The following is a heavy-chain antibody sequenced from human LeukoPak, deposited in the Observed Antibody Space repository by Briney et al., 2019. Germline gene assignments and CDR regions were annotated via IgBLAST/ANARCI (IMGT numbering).Heavy chain of an antibody. V-gene: IGHV3-11*01. D-gene: IGHD6-19*01. CDR2: ISSSGSTI. CDR1: GFTFSDYY. J-gene: IGHJ6*02. CDR3: AREPGYSSGWWGAYYYGMDV. Sequence: AGGSLRLSCAASGFTFSDYYMSWIRQAPGKGLEWVSYISSSGSTIYYADSVKGRFTISRDNAKNSLYLQMNSLRAEDTAVYYCAREPGYSSGWWGAYYYGMDVWGQGTTVTVSS.